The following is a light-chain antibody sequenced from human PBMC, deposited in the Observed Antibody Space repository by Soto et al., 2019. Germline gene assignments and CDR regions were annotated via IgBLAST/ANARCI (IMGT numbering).Light chain of an antibody. J-gene: IGKJ4*01. CDR2: DAS. CDR1: QGISSY. V-gene: IGKV1-9*01. Sequence: DIQVTQSPSLLSASVGDRVTITCRASQGISSYLAWYQQKPGKVPKLLIYDASTLQSGVPSRFSGSGSGTEFTLTISSLQPEDFATYYCQQLNSYPLAFGGGTKVEIK. CDR3: QQLNSYPLA.